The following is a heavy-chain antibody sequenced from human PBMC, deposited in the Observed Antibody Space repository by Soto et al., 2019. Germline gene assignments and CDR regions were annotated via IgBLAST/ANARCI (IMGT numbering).Heavy chain of an antibody. Sequence: ASVEVSCKASGYTFTSYGISWLRQAPGQGLEWMGWISAYNGNTNYAQKLQGRVTMTTDTSTSTAYMELRSLRSDDTAVYYCARDQSYGDEGNFDYWGQGTLVTVSS. J-gene: IGHJ4*02. D-gene: IGHD7-27*01. CDR3: ARDQSYGDEGNFDY. CDR2: ISAYNGNT. CDR1: GYTFTSYG. V-gene: IGHV1-18*01.